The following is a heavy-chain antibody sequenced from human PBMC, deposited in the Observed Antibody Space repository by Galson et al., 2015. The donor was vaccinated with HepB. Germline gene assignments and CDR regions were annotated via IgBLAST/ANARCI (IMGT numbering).Heavy chain of an antibody. D-gene: IGHD6-19*01. V-gene: IGHV4-59*08. Sequence: ETLSLTCTVSGGSISSYYWSWIRQPPGKGLEWIGYIYYSGSTNYNPSLKSRVTISVDTSKNQFSLKLSSVTAADTAVYYCARLRAVAGTGGYYGMDVWGQGTTVTVSS. CDR1: GGSISSYY. J-gene: IGHJ6*02. CDR2: IYYSGST. CDR3: ARLRAVAGTGGYYGMDV.